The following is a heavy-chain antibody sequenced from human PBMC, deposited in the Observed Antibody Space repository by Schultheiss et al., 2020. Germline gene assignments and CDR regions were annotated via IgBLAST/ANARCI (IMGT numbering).Heavy chain of an antibody. CDR2: IKEDGSEK. Sequence: ETLSLTCAVSGGSISSSNWWSWVCQPPGKGLEWVANIKEDGSEKYYVDSVKGRLTISRDNAKDSLYLQMNSLRAEDTAVYYCVREYTSSGLKTYVPLIGGAFESWGQGTMVTVSS. V-gene: IGHV3-7*03. J-gene: IGHJ3*02. D-gene: IGHD2/OR15-2a*01. CDR1: GGSISSSNW. CDR3: VREYTSSGLKTYVPLIGGAFES.